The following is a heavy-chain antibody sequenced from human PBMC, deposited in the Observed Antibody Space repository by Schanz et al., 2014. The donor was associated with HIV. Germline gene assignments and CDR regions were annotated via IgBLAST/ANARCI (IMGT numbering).Heavy chain of an antibody. V-gene: IGHV3-7*01. CDR1: GFTFNSYA. J-gene: IGHJ6*02. Sequence: EVQLVESGGLVVQPGGSLRLSCAASGFTFNSYAMNALSWVRQAPGRGLEWVANINQDGSEFYYADSVKGRFTISRDNAKNSLYLQMNSLRAEDTAVYYCAKDLGVSISTSGPPRNYHALDVWGQGTTVTVSS. CDR2: INQDGSEF. D-gene: IGHD3-3*01. CDR3: AKDLGVSISTSGPPRNYHALDV.